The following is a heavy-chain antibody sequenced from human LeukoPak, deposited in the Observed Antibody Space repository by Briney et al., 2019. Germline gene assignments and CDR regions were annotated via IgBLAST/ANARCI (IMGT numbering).Heavy chain of an antibody. J-gene: IGHJ4*02. V-gene: IGHV3-66*01. Sequence: GGSLRLSCAASGFTVSSNYMSWVRQAPGKGLEWVSVIYSGGSTYYADSVKGRFTISRDNSKNTLYLQMNSLRAEDTAVYYCARDILSIAAAEEAGDYWGQGTLVTVSS. CDR3: ARDILSIAAAEEAGDY. CDR1: GFTVSSNY. CDR2: IYSGGST. D-gene: IGHD6-13*01.